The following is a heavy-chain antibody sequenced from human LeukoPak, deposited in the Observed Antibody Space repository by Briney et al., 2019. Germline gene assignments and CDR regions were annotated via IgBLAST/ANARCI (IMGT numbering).Heavy chain of an antibody. J-gene: IGHJ3*02. D-gene: IGHD2-2*01. CDR3: ARESHCSSTSCGRRNAFDI. Sequence: ASVKVSCKASGYTFTGYYMHWVRQAPGQGLEWMGWINPNSGGTNYAQKFQGRVTMTRDTSISTAYMELSRLRSDDTAVYYCARESHCSSTSCGRRNAFDIWGQGTMVTVSS. V-gene: IGHV1-2*02. CDR1: GYTFTGYY. CDR2: INPNSGGT.